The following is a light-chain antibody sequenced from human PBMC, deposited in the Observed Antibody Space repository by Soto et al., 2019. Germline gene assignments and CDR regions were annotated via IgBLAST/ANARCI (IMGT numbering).Light chain of an antibody. J-gene: IGLJ2*01. CDR3: TAWDDSLNGLV. CDR1: XXXIGSNT. Sequence: QSVLTQPPSASGTPGQRVTISCSGXXXXIGSNTVNWYQQLPGTAPKLLMYSNNQRPSGVPDRFSGSKSGTSASLAISGLQSEDGADYYCTAWDDSLNGLVFGGGTKLTVL. CDR2: SNN. V-gene: IGLV1-44*01.